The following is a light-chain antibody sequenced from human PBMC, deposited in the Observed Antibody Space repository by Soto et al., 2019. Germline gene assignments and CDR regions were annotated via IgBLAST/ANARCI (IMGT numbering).Light chain of an antibody. J-gene: IGKJ4*01. CDR3: QQYGNSPLT. Sequence: ESVLSQSPDTVSLSPGQRDTLSCRASQSVRSDYFAWYQQKPGQAPRVIIFGVSTRATGVPDRFSGSGSGTDFTLTISRLEPEDFALYYCQQYGNSPLTFGGGTKVDI. CDR2: GVS. V-gene: IGKV3-20*01. CDR1: QSVRSDY.